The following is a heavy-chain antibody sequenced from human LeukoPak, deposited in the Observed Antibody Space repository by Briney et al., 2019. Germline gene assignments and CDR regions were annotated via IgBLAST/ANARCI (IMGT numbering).Heavy chain of an antibody. CDR2: IYYSGST. V-gene: IGHV4-59*12. J-gene: IGHJ5*02. CDR3: ARSRWGGYYDSSGYGTWFDP. CDR1: GGSISSYY. D-gene: IGHD3-22*01. Sequence: PSETLSLTCTVSGGSISSYYWSWIRQPPGKGLEWIGYIYYSGSTNYNPSLKSRVTISVDTSKNQFSLKPSSVTAADTAVYYCARSRWGGYYDSSGYGTWFDPWGQGTLVTVSS.